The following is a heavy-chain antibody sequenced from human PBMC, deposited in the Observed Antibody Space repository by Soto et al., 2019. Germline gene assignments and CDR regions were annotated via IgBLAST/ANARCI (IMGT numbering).Heavy chain of an antibody. CDR1: GFTVSNNY. CDR3: ARMQSYDSSGYYDY. Sequence: GGSLRLSCAVSGFTVSNNYMSWVRQAPGKGLEGVSVIYSGGYTAYGDSVKGRFTISRDNAKNSLYLQMNSLRAEDTAVYYCARMQSYDSSGYYDYWGQGTLVTVSS. CDR2: IYSGGYT. V-gene: IGHV3-53*01. D-gene: IGHD3-22*01. J-gene: IGHJ4*02.